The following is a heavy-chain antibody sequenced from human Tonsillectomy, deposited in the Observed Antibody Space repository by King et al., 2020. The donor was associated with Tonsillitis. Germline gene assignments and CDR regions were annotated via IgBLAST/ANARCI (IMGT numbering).Heavy chain of an antibody. Sequence: VQLVESGGGLVQPGGSLRLSCAASGFTFSTYSMNWVRQAPGKGLEWVSYISSSSSTIYYADSVKGRFTISRDNAKNSLSLQMNGLRAEDTAVYYCARGDRILGIVGATTCYFDYWGQGALVTVSS. D-gene: IGHD1-26*01. J-gene: IGHJ4*02. CDR2: ISSSSSTI. CDR3: ARGDRILGIVGATTCYFDY. CDR1: GFTFSTYS. V-gene: IGHV3-48*01.